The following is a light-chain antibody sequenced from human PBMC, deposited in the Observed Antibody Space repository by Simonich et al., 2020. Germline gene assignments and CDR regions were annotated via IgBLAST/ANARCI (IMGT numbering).Light chain of an antibody. Sequence: DIVMTQSPDSLAVSLGVRATINCKSSQSVLYSSNNKNYLAWYQQKPGQPPQLLIYCASTRESGGPDRCSGCGSGTDYTLTISSLQAEDVAVYYCQQYYSTPPDFGQWTKLEIK. CDR1: QSVLYSSNNKNY. CDR2: CAS. CDR3: QQYYSTPPD. J-gene: IGKJ2*01. V-gene: IGKV4-1*01.